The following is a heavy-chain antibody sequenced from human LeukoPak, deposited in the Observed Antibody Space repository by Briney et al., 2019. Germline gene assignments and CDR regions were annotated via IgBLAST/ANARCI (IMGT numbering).Heavy chain of an antibody. V-gene: IGHV4-34*01. J-gene: IGHJ6*02. CDR2: IHHSGNT. Sequence: PSETLSLTCAVHGGSLSGHYWNWIRQPPGKGLEWIGQIHHSGNTNYNPSLKSRVTISVDTSKNQFSLKLSSVTAADTAVYYCASRSYSSYYYGMDLRGQGTTVTVSS. CDR1: GGSLSGHY. CDR3: ASRSYSSYYYGMDL.